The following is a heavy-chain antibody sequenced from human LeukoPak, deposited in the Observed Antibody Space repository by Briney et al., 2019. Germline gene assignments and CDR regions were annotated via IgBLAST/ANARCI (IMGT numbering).Heavy chain of an antibody. J-gene: IGHJ4*02. V-gene: IGHV3-30*14. D-gene: IGHD3-22*01. CDR3: ARAESSGYQRQFDY. CDR1: GFTFSSYA. Sequence: GGSLRLSCAASGFTFSSYAMHWVRQAPGKGLEWVAVISYDGSNKYYADSVKGRFTISRDNSKNTVHLLMNSLRDEDTAVYYCARAESSGYQRQFDYWGQGTLVTVSS. CDR2: ISYDGSNK.